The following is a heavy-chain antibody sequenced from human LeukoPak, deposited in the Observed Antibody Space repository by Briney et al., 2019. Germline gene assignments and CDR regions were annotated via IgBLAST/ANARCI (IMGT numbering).Heavy chain of an antibody. CDR1: GGTFSSYA. Sequence: SVKVSCKASGGTFSSYAISWVRQAPGQGLEWMGGIIPIFGTANYAQKFQGRVTITTDESTSTAYMELSSLRSEDTAVYYCAREVGHYYDSSGYGYFDYWGQGTLVTVSS. CDR3: AREVGHYYDSSGYGYFDY. D-gene: IGHD3-22*01. V-gene: IGHV1-69*05. CDR2: IIPIFGTA. J-gene: IGHJ4*02.